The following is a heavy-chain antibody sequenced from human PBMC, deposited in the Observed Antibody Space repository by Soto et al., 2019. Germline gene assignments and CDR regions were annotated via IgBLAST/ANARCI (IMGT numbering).Heavy chain of an antibody. CDR2: IIPIFGTA. V-gene: IGHV1-69*12. CDR1: GGTFSSYA. D-gene: IGHD2-2*01. CDR3: ARGEDIVLVPADMAYYGMDV. Sequence: QVQLVQSGAEVKKPGSSVKVSCKASGGTFSSYAISWVRQAPGQGLEWMGGIIPIFGTANYAQKFQGRVTITADESTSTAYMELSSLRSEDTAVYYCARGEDIVLVPADMAYYGMDVWGQGTTVTVSS. J-gene: IGHJ6*02.